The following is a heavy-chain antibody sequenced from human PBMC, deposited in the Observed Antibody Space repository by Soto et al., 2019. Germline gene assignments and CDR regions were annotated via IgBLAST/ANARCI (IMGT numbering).Heavy chain of an antibody. CDR2: IYNEDNT. CDR3: ARGGGYYYYGMDV. Sequence: EVQLVESGGDLVQPGGSLRLSCAASGFTVSGTYMSWVRQAPGKGLECVAVIYNEDNTYYADSVKGRFTISRHNSKNTLYLQMNSLRAEDTAVYYCARGGGYYYYGMDVWGQGTTVIVSS. CDR1: GFTVSGTY. J-gene: IGHJ6*02. V-gene: IGHV3-53*04.